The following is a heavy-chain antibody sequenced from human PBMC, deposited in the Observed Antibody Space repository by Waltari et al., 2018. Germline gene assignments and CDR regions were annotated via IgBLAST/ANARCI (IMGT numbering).Heavy chain of an antibody. D-gene: IGHD2-15*01. CDR3: AKRSCSGGSCYSKAVQH. Sequence: QVQLVESGGGVVQPGGSLRLSCAASGLTSCSYGLHLVRQPPRQGLEGVAFIRYEGSNKYYADSVKGRFTISRDNSKNTLYLQMNSLRAEDTAVYYCAKRSCSGGSCYSKAVQHWGQGTLVTVSS. V-gene: IGHV3-30*02. CDR1: GLTSCSYG. J-gene: IGHJ1*01. CDR2: IRYEGSNK.